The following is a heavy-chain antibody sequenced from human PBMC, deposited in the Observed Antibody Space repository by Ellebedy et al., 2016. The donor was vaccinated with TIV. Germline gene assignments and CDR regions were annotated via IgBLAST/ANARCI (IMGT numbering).Heavy chain of an antibody. Sequence: PGGSLRLSCTASGFTFSDYFLSWIRQAPGKGLEWVSYISSGGGSRLFYADSVKGRFTITRDNAKNSLSLQMESLRAEDSALDYWAREYRLGATTRGGFDVWGQGKMVTVSS. J-gene: IGHJ3*01. CDR3: AREYRLGATTRGGFDV. CDR2: ISSGGGSRL. V-gene: IGHV3-11*04. D-gene: IGHD1-26*01. CDR1: GFTFSDYF.